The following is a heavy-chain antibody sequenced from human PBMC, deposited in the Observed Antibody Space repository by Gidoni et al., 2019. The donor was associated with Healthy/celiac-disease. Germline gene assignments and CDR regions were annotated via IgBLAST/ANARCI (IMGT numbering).Heavy chain of an antibody. J-gene: IGHJ6*02. CDR1: GFTFSSYS. V-gene: IGHV3-21*01. Sequence: EVQLVESGGGLVKPGGSLRLSCAASGFTFSSYSMNWVRQAPGKGLEWVSSISSSSSYIYYADSVKGRFTISRDNAKNSLYLQMNSLRAEDTAVYYCARVDDILTGYLEAGMDVWGQGTTVTVSS. D-gene: IGHD3-9*01. CDR2: ISSSSSYI. CDR3: ARVDDILTGYLEAGMDV.